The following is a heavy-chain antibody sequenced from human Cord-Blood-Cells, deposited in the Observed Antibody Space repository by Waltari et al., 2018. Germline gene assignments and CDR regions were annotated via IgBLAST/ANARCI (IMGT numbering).Heavy chain of an antibody. CDR2: MNRKSGGR. V-gene: IGHV1-2*04. D-gene: IGHD6-6*01. CDR1: GYTFTGSY. J-gene: IGHJ4*02. CDR3: ARGYSSSSVDY. Sequence: QVQLVQSGAEVKKPGASVKVSCKASGYTFTGSYMHWVRQAPGQGLEWRGGMNRKSGGRNEGQKCEGWVSMTRDTAISTAYMELSRLRSDDTAVYYCARGYSSSSVDYWGQGTLVTVSS.